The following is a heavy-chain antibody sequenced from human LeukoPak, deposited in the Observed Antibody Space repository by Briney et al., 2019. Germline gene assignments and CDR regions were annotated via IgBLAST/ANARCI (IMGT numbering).Heavy chain of an antibody. CDR1: GFTFSSYG. CDR3: STLLH. J-gene: IGHJ4*02. Sequence: PGGSLRLSCAASGFTFSSYGMHWVRQAPGKGLEWVGRIKSNSDGGTTDYAAPVKGRFTISRDDSKHTVYLQMDSLKIEDTAMYYCSTLLHWGQGALVTVSS. CDR2: IKSNSDGGTT. V-gene: IGHV3-15*01.